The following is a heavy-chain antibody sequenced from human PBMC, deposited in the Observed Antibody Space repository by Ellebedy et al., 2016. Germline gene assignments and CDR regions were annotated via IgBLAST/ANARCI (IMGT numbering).Heavy chain of an antibody. CDR3: AKDSASGWYRPQFFFEMDV. D-gene: IGHD6-13*01. CDR1: GFRTSDSS. V-gene: IGHV3-48*04. J-gene: IGHJ6*04. CDR2: INSGSSVM. Sequence: GGSLRLSCTGSGFRTSDSSFNWVRLVAGKGLEWLAYINSGSSVMKYADSVEGRFTISRDGLQNSVFLEMDNLRAGDSGVYYCAKDSASGWYRPQFFFEMDVWGKGTTVTVSP.